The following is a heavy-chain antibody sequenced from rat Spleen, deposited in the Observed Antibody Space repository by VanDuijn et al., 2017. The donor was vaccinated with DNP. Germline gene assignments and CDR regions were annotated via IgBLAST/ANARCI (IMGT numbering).Heavy chain of an antibody. CDR1: GFSFSDYG. D-gene: IGHD1-11*01. CDR3: ARGGTEGIGAMDA. Sequence: EVQLVETGGGLVQPGKSLKLSCAASGFSFSDYGMAWVRQAPMRSLEWVASVTSSGGSRTYYPDSVKGRFTISRDNAKSSLYLQMNSLKSEDTATYYCARGGTEGIGAMDAWGQGTSVTVSS. CDR2: VTSSGGSRT. V-gene: IGHV5S23*01. J-gene: IGHJ4*01.